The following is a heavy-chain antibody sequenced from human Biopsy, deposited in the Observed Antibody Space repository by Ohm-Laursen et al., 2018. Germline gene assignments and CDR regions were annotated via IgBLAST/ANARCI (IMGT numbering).Heavy chain of an antibody. CDR3: AKRGVERGRPLAY. CDR2: INSMFGTT. D-gene: IGHD1-1*01. Sequence: SVKVSCKASGGTFSSFGISWVRQAPGQGLEWMGEINSMFGTTNYAQTFQGRVTITADESMSTAYMEVSSLRSEDTAVYYCAKRGVERGRPLAYWGQGTLVTVSS. V-gene: IGHV1-69*13. J-gene: IGHJ4*02. CDR1: GGTFSSFG.